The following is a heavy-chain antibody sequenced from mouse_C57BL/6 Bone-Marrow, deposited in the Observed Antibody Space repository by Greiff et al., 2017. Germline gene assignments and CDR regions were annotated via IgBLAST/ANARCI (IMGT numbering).Heavy chain of an antibody. CDR2: IDPSDSHT. J-gene: IGHJ2*01. Sequence: QVQLKQPGAELVKPGASVKLSCKASGYTFTSYWMQWVKQRPGQGLEWIGEIDPSDSHTNYNQKFKGKATLTVDTYSSTAYMQLSSLTSEGSAVFYCARSPFYYYGTSPSCFDYWGQGTTLTVSS. V-gene: IGHV1-50*01. CDR3: ARSPFYYYGTSPSCFDY. CDR1: GYTFTSYW. D-gene: IGHD1-1*01.